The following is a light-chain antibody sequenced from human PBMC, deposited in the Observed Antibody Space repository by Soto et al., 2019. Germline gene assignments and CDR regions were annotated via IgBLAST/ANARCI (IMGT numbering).Light chain of an antibody. CDR1: SSDVVIYNH. CDR2: DVS. V-gene: IGLV2-11*01. Sequence: QSALTQPASVSGSPGQSIAISCTGSSSDVVIYNHVSWYQQSPGKAPKLMIYDVSKRPSGVPDRFSGSKSGNTASLTISGLQAEDEADYYCCLYAGSYNYVFGIGTKVTVL. CDR3: CLYAGSYNYV. J-gene: IGLJ1*01.